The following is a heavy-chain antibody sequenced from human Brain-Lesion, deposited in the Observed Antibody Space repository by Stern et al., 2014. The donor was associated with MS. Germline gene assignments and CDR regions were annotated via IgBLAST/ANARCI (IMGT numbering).Heavy chain of an antibody. CDR2: VNNDGRTT. J-gene: IGHJ5*01. V-gene: IGHV3-74*02. D-gene: IGHD3-10*01. CDR1: GFTFSNYW. CDR3: ARGERWFDS. Sequence: EVQLEESGGGLVQPGGSLRLSCAASGFTFSNYWMPWVRQAPGKGLVWVSRVNNDGRTTSYADSVKGRFTMSRDNAKNTLYLQMNSLRVEDTDIYYCARGERWFDSWGQGTLVTVSS.